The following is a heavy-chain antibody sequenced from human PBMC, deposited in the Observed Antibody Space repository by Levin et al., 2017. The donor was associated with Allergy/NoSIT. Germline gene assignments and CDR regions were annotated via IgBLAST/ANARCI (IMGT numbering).Heavy chain of an antibody. CDR2: ISYDGSNK. J-gene: IGHJ6*03. D-gene: IGHD1-26*01. Sequence: GESLKISCAASGFTFSSYGMHWVRQAPGKGLEWVAVISYDGSNKYYADSVKGRFTISRDNSKNTLYLQMNSLRAEDTAVYYCAKEKHSGYEYYYMDVWGKGTTVTVSS. CDR3: AKEKHSGYEYYYMDV. CDR1: GFTFSSYG. V-gene: IGHV3-30*18.